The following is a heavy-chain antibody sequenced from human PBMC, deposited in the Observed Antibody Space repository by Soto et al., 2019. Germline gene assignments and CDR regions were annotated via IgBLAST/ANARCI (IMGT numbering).Heavy chain of an antibody. D-gene: IGHD3-10*01. V-gene: IGHV3-30-3*01. J-gene: IGHJ4*02. CDR3: ARVGYGSGRYYIDY. CDR2: ISYDGSNK. CDR1: GFTFSSYA. Sequence: QVQLVESGGGVVQPGRSLRLSCAASGFTFSSYAMHWVRQAPGKGLEWVAVISYDGSNKYYADSVKGRFTISRDNSKNTLYLQMNSLRAEDTAVYYCARVGYGSGRYYIDYWGQGTLVTVSS.